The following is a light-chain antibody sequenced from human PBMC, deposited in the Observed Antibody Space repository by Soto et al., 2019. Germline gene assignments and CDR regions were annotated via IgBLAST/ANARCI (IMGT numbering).Light chain of an antibody. J-gene: IGKJ1*01. CDR2: DAS. Sequence: DIQMTQSPSTVSASVGDRVTITCRASQTITNRLAWYQRKPGKDPKVLIYDASNLESGVPSRFSGSGSGTEFILPISSLQPDDFATYYCQHYGGLWTFGQGTKVEVK. V-gene: IGKV1-5*01. CDR3: QHYGGLWT. CDR1: QTITNR.